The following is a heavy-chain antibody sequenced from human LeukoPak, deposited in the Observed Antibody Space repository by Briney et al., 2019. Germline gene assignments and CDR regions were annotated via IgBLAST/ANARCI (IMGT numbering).Heavy chain of an antibody. V-gene: IGHV1-2*02. Sequence: GASVKVSCKASGYTFTGYYTHWVRQAPGQGLEWMGWINPNSGGTNYAQKFQGRVTMTRDTSISTAYMELSRLRSDDTAVYYCAVLLAVAGTFSLYYWGQGTLVTVSS. CDR1: GYTFTGYY. CDR3: AVLLAVAGTFSLYY. D-gene: IGHD6-19*01. CDR2: INPNSGGT. J-gene: IGHJ4*02.